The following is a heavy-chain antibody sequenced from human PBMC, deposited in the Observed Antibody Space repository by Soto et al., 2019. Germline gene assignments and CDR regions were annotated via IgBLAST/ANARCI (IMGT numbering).Heavy chain of an antibody. V-gene: IGHV1-69*01. Sequence: QVQLVQSGAEVKKPGSSVKVSCKASGGTFNTYNINWVRQAPGQGLEWMGGILPIFGTTNYAQRFQGRVTITAGDSTSTAYMELSSLRSEDTAVYYCARDETGDSYYYYYGMDVWGQGTTVTVTS. J-gene: IGHJ6*02. CDR2: ILPIFGTT. CDR3: ARDETGDSYYYYYGMDV. D-gene: IGHD7-27*01. CDR1: GGTFNTYN.